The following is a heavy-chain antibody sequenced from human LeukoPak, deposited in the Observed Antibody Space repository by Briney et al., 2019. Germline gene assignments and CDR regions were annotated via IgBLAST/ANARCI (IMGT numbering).Heavy chain of an antibody. V-gene: IGHV4-34*01. D-gene: IGHD2-2*02. J-gene: IGHJ4*02. CDR2: VNHSGYT. Sequence: PSETLSLTCNVSGVSFSTYYWSWIRQSPEKGLEWIGEVNHSGYTNYNPSLKGRVTISVDPSKNQLSLKLSSVTAADTAVYYCARLLYGSDYWGQGTLVTVSS. CDR1: GVSFSTYY. CDR3: ARLLYGSDY.